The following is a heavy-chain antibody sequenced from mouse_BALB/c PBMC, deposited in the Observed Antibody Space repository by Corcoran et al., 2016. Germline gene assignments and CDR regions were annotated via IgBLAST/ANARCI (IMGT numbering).Heavy chain of an antibody. CDR1: GYTFTEYT. CDR2: IDPKNGGT. Sequence: EVQLQQSGPEQVKPGASVKISCKTSGYTFTEYTMHWVKQSHGKSLEWVGGIDPKNGGTNFNQKFKGKATLTVDKSSGTAYMERRSLTSEDSAGYYCTREDLDYGNYVDLAYWGQGTLVTVSA. J-gene: IGHJ3*01. CDR3: TREDLDYGNYVDLAY. D-gene: IGHD2-1*01. V-gene: IGHV1-18*01.